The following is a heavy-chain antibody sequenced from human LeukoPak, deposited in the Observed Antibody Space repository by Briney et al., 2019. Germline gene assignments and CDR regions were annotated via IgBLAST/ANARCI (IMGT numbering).Heavy chain of an antibody. V-gene: IGHV3-74*01. CDR1: GVTFSSYW. J-gene: IGHJ3*02. Sequence: GGSLRLSCAASGVTFSSYWMHWVRQAPGKGLVWVSRINSDGSSTSYADSVKGRFTISRDNAKNTLYLQMNSLRAEDTAVYYCAKGVYGDYTTDAFDIWGQGTMVTVSS. D-gene: IGHD4-17*01. CDR2: INSDGSST. CDR3: AKGVYGDYTTDAFDI.